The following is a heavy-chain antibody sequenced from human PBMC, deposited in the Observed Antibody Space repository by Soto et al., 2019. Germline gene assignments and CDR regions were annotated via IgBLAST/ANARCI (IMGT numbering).Heavy chain of an antibody. J-gene: IGHJ6*01. CDR3: VQSRCGGDCLQSYSSHSYYGLDV. D-gene: IGHD2-21*02. CDR2: IYWYDDK. Sequence: QITLKESGPTLVKPTQTLTLTCSFSGFSLSTTGVGVGWIRQPPGKALEWLALIYWYDDKRYNPSLNSRLTLTKDTSKNQVVLAMTNMDPVDTATYYCVQSRCGGDCLQSYSSHSYYGLDVWGQGNTVTVSS. CDR1: GFSLSTTGVG. V-gene: IGHV2-5*01.